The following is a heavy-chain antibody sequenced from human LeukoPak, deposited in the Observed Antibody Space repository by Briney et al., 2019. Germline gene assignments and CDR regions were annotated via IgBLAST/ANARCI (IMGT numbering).Heavy chain of an antibody. CDR2: IYYSGST. D-gene: IGHD4-11*01. V-gene: IGHV4-39*07. CDR1: GGSISTSNYY. Sequence: SETLSLTCTVSGGSISTSNYYWGWTRQPPGKGLEWIGSIYYSGSTYYNPSLKSRVTISVDTSKNQFSLKLSSVTAADTAVYYCARTWVTVTTGTVDYWGQGTLVTVSS. J-gene: IGHJ4*02. CDR3: ARTWVTVTTGTVDY.